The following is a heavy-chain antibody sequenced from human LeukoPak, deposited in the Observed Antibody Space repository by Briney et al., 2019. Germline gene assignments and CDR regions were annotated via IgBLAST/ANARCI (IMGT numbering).Heavy chain of an antibody. CDR2: MSPSGTT. CDR3: ARGQDDRSGTFDY. V-gene: IGHV4-61*01. CDR1: GDSVSSGNYY. D-gene: IGHD3-22*01. Sequence: PSETLSLTCTVSGDSVSSGNYYLSWIRQPPGKGLDRITYMSPSGTTKYNPSLKSRVTTSVDTSRTQFSLRLSSVTAADTAVYYCARGQDDRSGTFDYWGQGILVTVSS. J-gene: IGHJ4*02.